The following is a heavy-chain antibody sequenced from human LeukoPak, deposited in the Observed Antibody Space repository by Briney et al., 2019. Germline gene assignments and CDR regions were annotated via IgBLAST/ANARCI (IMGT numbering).Heavy chain of an antibody. J-gene: IGHJ5*02. V-gene: IGHV3-48*02. CDR1: GFTFSSYS. CDR3: ARVPGAGTDWFDP. CDR2: ISSSSSTI. D-gene: IGHD6-19*01. Sequence: GGSLRLSCAASGFTFSSYSMNWVRQAPGKGLEWVSYISSSSSTIYYADSVKGRFTISRDNAKNSLYLQMNSLGDEDTAVYYCARVPGAGTDWFDPWGQGTLVTVSS.